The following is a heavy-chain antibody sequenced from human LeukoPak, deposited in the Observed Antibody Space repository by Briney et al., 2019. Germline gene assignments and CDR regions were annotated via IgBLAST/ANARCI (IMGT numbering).Heavy chain of an antibody. D-gene: IGHD3-10*01. Sequence: AGGSLRLSCAASGFTFSSYAMHWVRQAPGKGLEWVAVISYDGSNKYYADSVKGRFTISRDNSKNTLYLQMNSLRAEDTAVYYCARVAKYYYGSETYYFFEHWGQGTPVTASS. CDR3: ARVAKYYYGSETYYFFEH. V-gene: IGHV3-30*04. CDR2: ISYDGSNK. J-gene: IGHJ4*02. CDR1: GFTFSSYA.